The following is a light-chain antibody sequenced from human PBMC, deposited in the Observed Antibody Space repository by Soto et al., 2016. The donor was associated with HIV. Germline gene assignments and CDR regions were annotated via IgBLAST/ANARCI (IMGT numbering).Light chain of an antibody. Sequence: SYVLTQPPSVSVAPRKTASITCGGNNIGGKSVHWYQQKPGQAPVLVVYDNNDRPSGVPERFSGSNSGNTATLTISRVDAGDEADYYCQVWDTVSDHQVFGGGTKLTVL. CDR2: DNN. V-gene: IGLV3-21*03. J-gene: IGLJ3*02. CDR1: NIGGKS. CDR3: QVWDTVSDHQV.